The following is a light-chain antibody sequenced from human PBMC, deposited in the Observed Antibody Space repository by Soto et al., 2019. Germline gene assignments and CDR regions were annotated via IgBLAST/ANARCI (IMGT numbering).Light chain of an antibody. CDR3: GSYAGNNSCV. CDR2: EVV. CDR1: RNDSGAYGF. V-gene: IGLV2-8*01. J-gene: IGLJ1*01. Sequence: QSVLTQPPSASGSPGQSVTISCTGTRNDSGAYGFVSWYQHHPDNTPKPIIYEVVQRPSGVPDRSSGSKSGNTASLTVSGLPAADEADYYRGSYAGNNSCVVGTGTKV.